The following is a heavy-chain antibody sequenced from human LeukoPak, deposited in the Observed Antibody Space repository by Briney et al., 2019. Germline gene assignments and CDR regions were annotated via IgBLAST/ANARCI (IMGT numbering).Heavy chain of an antibody. CDR2: VHKSGST. Sequence: PSETLSLTCAVSTDSITSNWWSWVRQPPGKGLEWIGEVHKSGSTNYYPSLQSRVTISIDKSKNQIALELTSVTAADTAVYYCAKEIVGAPTPGAYWGQGILVTVSS. J-gene: IGHJ4*02. CDR1: TDSITSNW. V-gene: IGHV4-4*02. D-gene: IGHD1-26*01. CDR3: AKEIVGAPTPGAY.